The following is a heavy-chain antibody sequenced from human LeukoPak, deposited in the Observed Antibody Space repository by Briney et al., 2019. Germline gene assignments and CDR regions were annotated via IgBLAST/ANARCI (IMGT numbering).Heavy chain of an antibody. CDR3: ASDIVVVPAAPPFDP. V-gene: IGHV3-21*01. J-gene: IGHJ5*02. D-gene: IGHD2-2*01. CDR1: GFTFSSYS. CDR2: ISSSSSYI. Sequence: GGSLRLSCAASGFTFSSYSMNWVRQAPGKGLEWVSSISSSSSYIYYADSVKGRFTISRDNAKNSLYLQMNSLRAEDTAVYYCASDIVVVPAAPPFDPWGQGTLVTVSS.